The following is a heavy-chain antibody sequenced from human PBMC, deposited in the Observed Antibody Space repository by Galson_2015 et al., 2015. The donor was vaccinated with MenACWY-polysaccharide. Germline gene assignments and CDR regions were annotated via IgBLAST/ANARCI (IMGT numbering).Heavy chain of an antibody. CDR3: ARGQKTLGP. Sequence: SLRLSCAASGFMFRNSWMAWVRQAPGKGLEWVGNIKYDGSVKYYVDSVKGRFTISRDNAENSVYLQMNSLRAEDTAVYYCARGQKTLGPWGQGTLVTVSS. V-gene: IGHV3-7*04. CDR2: IKYDGSVK. CDR1: GFMFRNSW. J-gene: IGHJ5*02.